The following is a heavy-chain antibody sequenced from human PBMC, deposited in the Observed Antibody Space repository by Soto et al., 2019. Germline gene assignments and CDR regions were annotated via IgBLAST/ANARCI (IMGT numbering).Heavy chain of an antibody. J-gene: IGHJ4*02. CDR1: GFSFIKYA. V-gene: IGHV3-23*01. CDR3: ARGFSAGKGSPPDY. Sequence: EVQLLESGGGLVQPGGSLRLSCAASGFSFIKYAMSLVRQAPGKGLEWVSGLSGSGGSTSSADSVKGRFAISRDNSRNTLYLQMNSLRDGDTAIYYCARGFSAGKGSPPDYWGQGALVTVSS. CDR2: LSGSGGST. D-gene: IGHD3-10*01.